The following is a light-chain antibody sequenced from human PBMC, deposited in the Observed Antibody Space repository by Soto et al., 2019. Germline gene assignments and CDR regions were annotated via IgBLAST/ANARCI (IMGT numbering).Light chain of an antibody. J-gene: IGKJ1*01. CDR1: QSLLHGNGFYN. CDR2: LTS. CDR3: MQGLRTPWS. V-gene: IGKV2-28*01. Sequence: DIVMTQSPLSLPVTPGEPASISCRSSQSLLHGNGFYNLAWYLQKPGQSPQLLSYLTSNWVSGVPDRFSGSGSGTDFTLKISRVEAEDVGVYYCMQGLRTPWSFGQGTKVEIK.